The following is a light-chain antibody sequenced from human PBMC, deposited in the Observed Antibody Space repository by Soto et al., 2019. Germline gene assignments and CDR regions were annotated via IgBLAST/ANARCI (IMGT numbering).Light chain of an antibody. CDR3: QQYNSYSWT. V-gene: IGKV1-5*03. CDR2: KAS. J-gene: IGKJ1*01. CDR1: QSISWW. Sequence: DIQMTQSPSTLSASVGDRVTITCRASQSISWWLAWYQQKPGKAPNLLISKASSLETGVPSRFSGSGSGTEFTLTISSLQPDDFATYYCQQYNSYSWTFGQGTTVEIK.